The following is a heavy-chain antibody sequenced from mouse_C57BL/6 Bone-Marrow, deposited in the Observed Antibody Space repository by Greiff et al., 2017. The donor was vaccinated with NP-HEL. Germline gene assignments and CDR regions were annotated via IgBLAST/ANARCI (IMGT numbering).Heavy chain of an antibody. Sequence: EVQLQQSGAELVRPGASVKLSCTASGFNIKDDYMHWVKQRPEQGLEWIGWIAPENGDTEYASQFQGKATITADTSSNSAYLQRSSLTSEDTAVYDCRCYDAMDYWGQGTSVTVSS. J-gene: IGHJ4*01. V-gene: IGHV14-4*01. CDR1: GFNIKDDY. CDR2: IAPENGDT. CDR3: RCYDAMDY.